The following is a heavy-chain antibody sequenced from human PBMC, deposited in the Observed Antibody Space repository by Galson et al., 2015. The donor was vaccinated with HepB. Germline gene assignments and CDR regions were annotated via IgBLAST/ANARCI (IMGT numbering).Heavy chain of an antibody. CDR1: GYTFTRYA. D-gene: IGHD4-23*01. V-gene: IGHV7-4-1*02. CDR3: ARDAYASNQRYDLDV. J-gene: IGHJ6*02. CDR2: LNTNTGNP. Sequence: SVKVSCKPSGYTFTRYAINWVRQAPAHGLEWMGWLNTNTGNPTSAQGFTGRFVFSLDTSVSTAYLQISSLKAEDTAVYYCARDAYASNQRYDLDVWGQGTTVTVSS.